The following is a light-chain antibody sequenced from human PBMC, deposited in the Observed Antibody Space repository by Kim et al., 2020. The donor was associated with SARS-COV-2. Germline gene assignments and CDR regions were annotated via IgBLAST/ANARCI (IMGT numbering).Light chain of an antibody. Sequence: QPVLTQSPSASASLGASVKLTCTLSSGHNNYAIAWHQQQPEKSPRYLMKLNSDGSHSRGDGIPDRFSGSSSGAERYLTISSLQSEDEADYYCQTWGTGIRVFGGGTQLTVL. CDR1: SGHNNYA. CDR2: LNSDGSH. CDR3: QTWGTGIRV. V-gene: IGLV4-69*01. J-gene: IGLJ3*02.